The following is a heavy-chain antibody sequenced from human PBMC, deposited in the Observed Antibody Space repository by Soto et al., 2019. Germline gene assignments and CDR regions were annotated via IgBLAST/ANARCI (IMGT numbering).Heavy chain of an antibody. Sequence: SETLSLTCTVSGGSISSYYWSWIRQPPGKGLEWIGYIYYSGSTNYNPSLKSRVTISVDMSKNQFSLKLSSVTAADTAVYYCAREDDFWNGYLAYWGQGTLVTVSS. J-gene: IGHJ4*02. CDR3: AREDDFWNGYLAY. D-gene: IGHD3-3*01. CDR1: GGSISSYY. CDR2: IYYSGST. V-gene: IGHV4-59*01.